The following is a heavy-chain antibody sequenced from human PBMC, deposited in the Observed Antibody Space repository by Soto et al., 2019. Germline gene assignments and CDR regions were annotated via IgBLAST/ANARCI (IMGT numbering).Heavy chain of an antibody. Sequence: GGSLRLSCAASGFTFSSYAMSWVRQAPGKRLAWVSAISGSGGSTYYADYVKGRFTISRDNSKNTLYLQMNSLRAEHTAVYYCAKHGGDDFWSGNWVYYYYYGMDVWGQGTTVTVSS. J-gene: IGHJ6*02. CDR2: ISGSGGST. D-gene: IGHD3-3*01. V-gene: IGHV3-23*01. CDR1: GFTFSSYA. CDR3: AKHGGDDFWSGNWVYYYYYGMDV.